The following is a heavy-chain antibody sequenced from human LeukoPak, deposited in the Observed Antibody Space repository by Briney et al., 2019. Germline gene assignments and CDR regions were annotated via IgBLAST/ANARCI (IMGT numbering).Heavy chain of an antibody. CDR2: SYFTGSP. CDR3: AGIRSTVGWRSFDY. CDR1: GSISSYY. D-gene: IGHD4-23*01. J-gene: IGHJ4*02. V-gene: IGHV4-59*08. Sequence: SETLSLTCSVSGSISSYYWTWIRQPPGKGLEWIGHSYFTGSPNYNPSLRSRVTISVDTPRNQFSLKLSSVTAADTAVYFCAGIRSTVGWRSFDYWGQGTLVTVSS.